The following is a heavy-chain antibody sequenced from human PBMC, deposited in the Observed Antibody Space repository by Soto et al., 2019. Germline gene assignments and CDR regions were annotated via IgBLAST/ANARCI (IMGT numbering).Heavy chain of an antibody. D-gene: IGHD6-13*01. CDR3: ARDRAGALYFDY. Sequence: QVQLQESGPGLVKPSQTLSLTCTVSGGSISSGGYYWSWIRQHPGKGLEWIGYIYCSGSTYYNPSLKSRVTISVDTSKNQFSLKLSSVTAADTAVYYCARDRAGALYFDYWGQGTLVTVSS. CDR2: IYCSGST. J-gene: IGHJ4*02. V-gene: IGHV4-31*03. CDR1: GGSISSGGYY.